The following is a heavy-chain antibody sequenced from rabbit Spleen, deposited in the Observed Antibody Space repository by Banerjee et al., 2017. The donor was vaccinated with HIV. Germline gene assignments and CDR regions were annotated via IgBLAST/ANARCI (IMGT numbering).Heavy chain of an antibody. J-gene: IGHJ4*01. Sequence: QLKESGGGLVQPGGSLKLSCKASGFTLSSYYMNWVRQAPGKGLEWIGYIDPVFGITYYANWVNGRFSISRENAQNTVFLQMTSLTAADTATYFCARDVGIDVYRFSLWGPGTLVTVS. D-gene: IGHD4-2*01. CDR1: GFTLSSYY. CDR2: IDPVFGIT. CDR3: ARDVGIDVYRFSL. V-gene: IGHV1S7*01.